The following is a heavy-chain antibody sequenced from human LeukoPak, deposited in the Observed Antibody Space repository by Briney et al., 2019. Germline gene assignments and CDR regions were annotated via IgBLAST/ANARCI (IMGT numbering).Heavy chain of an antibody. V-gene: IGHV4-34*01. D-gene: IGHD1-1*01. J-gene: IGHJ5*02. CDR3: ARMERVWFDP. CDR1: GGSFSGYY. CDR2: ISHSGST. Sequence: SETLSLTCAVYGGSFSGYYWSWIRQPPGKGLEWIGEISHSGSTNYNPSLKSRVTISVDTSKNQFSLKLSSVTAADTAVYYCARMERVWFDPWGQGTLVTVSS.